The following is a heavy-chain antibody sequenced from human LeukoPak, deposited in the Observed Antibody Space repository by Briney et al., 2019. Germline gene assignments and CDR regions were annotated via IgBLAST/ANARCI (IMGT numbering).Heavy chain of an antibody. J-gene: IGHJ6*02. V-gene: IGHV3-49*04. CDR2: IRSKAYRGTT. D-gene: IGHD5-18*01. CDR1: GFTFGDHA. CDR3: ARGPIQLWIHNAMDV. Sequence: GGSLRLSCTGSGFTFGDHAMSWVRQAPGKGLEWVGFIRSKAYRGTTEYAASVKGRFTISRDDSASIAYLRMNSLRTEDTAVYYCARGPIQLWIHNAMDVWGQGTTVTVSS.